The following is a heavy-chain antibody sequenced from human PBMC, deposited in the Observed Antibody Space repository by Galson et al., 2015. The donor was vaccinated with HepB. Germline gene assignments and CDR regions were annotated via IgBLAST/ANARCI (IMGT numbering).Heavy chain of an antibody. V-gene: IGHV3-48*01. D-gene: IGHD2-2*01. CDR2: ISSRTKTI. Sequence: SLRLSCAASGFTFTSYSMNWVRQAPGKGLEWVSSISSRTKTIYNADSVKGRFTNSRDNAKNSVYLQVNSLRAEDTAVYYCARDPIVVNRAGLRSDYWAQGAPLTVSS. J-gene: IGHJ4*02. CDR3: ARDPIVVNRAGLRSDY. CDR1: GFTFTSYS.